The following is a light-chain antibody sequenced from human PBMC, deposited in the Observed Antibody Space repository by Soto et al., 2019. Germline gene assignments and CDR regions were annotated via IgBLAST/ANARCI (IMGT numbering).Light chain of an antibody. CDR1: SSDVGGYNF. CDR3: SSYAGSTPYV. Sequence: QSVLTQPPSASGSPGESVTISCTGTSSDVGGYNFVSWYQQYPGKAPKLMIYEVSKRPSGVPDRFSGSKSGNTASLTVSGLQAEDEAEYYCSSYAGSTPYVFGTGTKVTVL. J-gene: IGLJ1*01. CDR2: EVS. V-gene: IGLV2-8*01.